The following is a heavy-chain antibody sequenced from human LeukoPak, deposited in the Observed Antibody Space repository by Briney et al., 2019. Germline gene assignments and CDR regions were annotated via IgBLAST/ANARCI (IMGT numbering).Heavy chain of an antibody. V-gene: IGHV3-30-3*01. Sequence: GGSLRLSCAASGFTFSSYAMHGVRQAPGKGREGVAVISYDGSNKYYADSVKGRFTISRDNSKNTLYLQMTSLRAEDTAVYYCARDGSGWSPWTFDYWGQGTLVTVSS. CDR2: ISYDGSNK. D-gene: IGHD6-19*01. CDR1: GFTFSSYA. J-gene: IGHJ4*02. CDR3: ARDGSGWSPWTFDY.